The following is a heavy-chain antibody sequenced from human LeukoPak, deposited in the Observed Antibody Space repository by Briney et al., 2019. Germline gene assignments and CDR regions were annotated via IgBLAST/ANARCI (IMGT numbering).Heavy chain of an antibody. CDR1: GGTFSSYA. J-gene: IGHJ5*02. V-gene: IGHV1-69*05. Sequence: SVKVSCKASGGTFSSYAISWVRQAPGQGLEWMGRIIPIFGTANYAQKFQGKVTITTDESTSTAYMELSSLRSEDTAVYYCARERDCSSTSCYDPWGQGTLVTVSS. D-gene: IGHD2-2*01. CDR2: IIPIFGTA. CDR3: ARERDCSSTSCYDP.